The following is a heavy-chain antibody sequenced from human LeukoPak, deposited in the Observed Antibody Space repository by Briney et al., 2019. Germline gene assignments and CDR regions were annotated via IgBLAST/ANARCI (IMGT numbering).Heavy chain of an antibody. J-gene: IGHJ3*02. V-gene: IGHV3-33*01. D-gene: IGHD4-17*01. CDR1: GFVFSTYG. Sequence: AGGSLRLSCAASGFVFSTYGMHWVRQAPGKGREWVAVIWSHGNTKKYADSVTGRFTISRDNSKNTLYLEMNTLRAEDTAVYYCARDDDYDDHNTFDMWGHGTMVTVSS. CDR3: ARDDDYDDHNTFDM. CDR2: IWSHGNTK.